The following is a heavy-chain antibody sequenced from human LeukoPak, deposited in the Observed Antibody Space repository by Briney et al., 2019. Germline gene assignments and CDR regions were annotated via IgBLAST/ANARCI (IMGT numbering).Heavy chain of an antibody. J-gene: IGHJ5*02. CDR1: GYTLTEYY. D-gene: IGHD3-22*01. CDR3: ARDLDYYDSSGSGWFDP. V-gene: IGHV1-18*01. CDR2: ISTYNGNT. Sequence: GASVKVSCKASGYTLTEYYIHWVRQAPGQGLEWMGWISTYNGNTNYAQKFQGRVTMTTDTSTNTAYMELRSLRSDDTAVYYCARDLDYYDSSGSGWFDPWGQGTLVTVSS.